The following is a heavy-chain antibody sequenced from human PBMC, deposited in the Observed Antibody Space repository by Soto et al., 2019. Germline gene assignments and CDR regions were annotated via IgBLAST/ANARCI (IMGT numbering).Heavy chain of an antibody. CDR3: VRPLPSGRNYGLDV. Sequence: EVQLVESGGGLIQPGGSLRLSCAASGLTVSNAYLAWVRQAPGMGLEGVPVIYDNGTTYYADSVRGRFTLSRDTSTNTLSLQMDSLRAEDTAVYYCVRPLPSGRNYGLDVWGQGTTVTVSS. V-gene: IGHV3-53*01. CDR2: IYDNGTT. CDR1: GLTVSNAY. J-gene: IGHJ6*02. D-gene: IGHD3-10*01.